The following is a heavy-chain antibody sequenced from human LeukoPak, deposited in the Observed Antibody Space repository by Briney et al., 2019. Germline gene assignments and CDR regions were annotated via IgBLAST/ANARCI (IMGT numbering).Heavy chain of an antibody. CDR2: IKQDGSKK. D-gene: IGHD3-22*01. CDR1: GFTFSRHW. V-gene: IGHV3-7*03. CDR3: ATPLDYYDSSGYHQGGD. Sequence: GGSLRLSCAASGFTFSRHWMSWVRQAPGKGLEWVANIKQDGSKKNFVDSVKGRFTISRDNAKNSLYLQMNSLRAEDTAVYYCATPLDYYDSSGYHQGGDWGQGTLVTVSS. J-gene: IGHJ4*02.